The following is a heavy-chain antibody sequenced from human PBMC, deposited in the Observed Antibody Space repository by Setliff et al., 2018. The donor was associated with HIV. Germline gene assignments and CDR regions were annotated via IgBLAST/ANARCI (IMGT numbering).Heavy chain of an antibody. CDR3: ARGLAAVRHYY. D-gene: IGHD6-13*01. V-gene: IGHV1-69*13. J-gene: IGHJ4*02. Sequence: ASVKVSCKASGGTFSNYAFSWVRQAPGQGLEWMGGIIPLFGTANYAQNFQGRVTITADASTSTAYMELSSLRSEDTAVYYCARGLAAVRHYYWGQGTLVTVSS. CDR1: GGTFSNYA. CDR2: IIPLFGTA.